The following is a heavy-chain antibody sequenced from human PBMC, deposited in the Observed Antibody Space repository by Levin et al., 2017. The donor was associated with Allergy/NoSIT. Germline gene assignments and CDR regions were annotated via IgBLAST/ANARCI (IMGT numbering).Heavy chain of an antibody. J-gene: IGHJ6*03. D-gene: IGHD3-9*01. CDR2: INPNSGGT. Sequence: HGESLKISCKASGYTFTGYYMHWVRQAPGQGLEWMGRINPNSGGTNYAQKFQGRVTMTRDTSISTAYMELSRLRSDDTAVYYCARDEGYDILTGSSPSGYYYYYMDVWGKGTTVTVSS. CDR1: GYTFTGYY. V-gene: IGHV1-2*06. CDR3: ARDEGYDILTGSSPSGYYYYYMDV.